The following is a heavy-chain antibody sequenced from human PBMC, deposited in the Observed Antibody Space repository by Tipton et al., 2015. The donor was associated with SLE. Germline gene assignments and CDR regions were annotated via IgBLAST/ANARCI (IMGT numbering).Heavy chain of an antibody. Sequence: SLTCTVSGDSIRSTTYYWAWIRQPPGKGLEWTGSVYFGGTTYNNPSLKSRVTMSVDTSKNQFSLKLTSVTAEDTAVYFCGRHRQWLVESWGQGTLVTVSS. V-gene: IGHV4-39*07. CDR2: VYFGGTT. J-gene: IGHJ4*02. CDR1: GDSIRSTTYY. D-gene: IGHD6-19*01. CDR3: GRHRQWLVES.